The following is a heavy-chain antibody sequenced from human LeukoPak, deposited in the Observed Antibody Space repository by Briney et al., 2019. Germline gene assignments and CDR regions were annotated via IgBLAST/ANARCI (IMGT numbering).Heavy chain of an antibody. CDR3: TTEKSYCSSTSCYREEAFDI. Sequence: GGSLRLSCAAPGFTFSNAWMSWVRQAPGKGLEWAGRIKSKTDGGTTDYAAPVKGRFTISRDDSKNTLYLQMNSLKTEDTAVYYCTTEKSYCSSTSCYREEAFDIWGQGTMVTVSS. V-gene: IGHV3-15*01. CDR2: IKSKTDGGTT. D-gene: IGHD2-2*02. J-gene: IGHJ3*02. CDR1: GFTFSNAW.